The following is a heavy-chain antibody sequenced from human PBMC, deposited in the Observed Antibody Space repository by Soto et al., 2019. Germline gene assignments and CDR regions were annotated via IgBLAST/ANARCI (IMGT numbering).Heavy chain of an antibody. CDR1: GYTFTSYS. V-gene: IGHV1-18*01. D-gene: IGHD6-13*01. CDR3: ARCQQLDNWFDP. Sequence: ASVKVSCKASGYTFTSYSISWVRQAPGQGLEWMGWISPYNGNTNYAQEFQGRVTMTTDTSTSTAYLDLRSLRSDDTAVYYCARCQQLDNWFDPWGQLTLVTVSS. J-gene: IGHJ5*02. CDR2: ISPYNGNT.